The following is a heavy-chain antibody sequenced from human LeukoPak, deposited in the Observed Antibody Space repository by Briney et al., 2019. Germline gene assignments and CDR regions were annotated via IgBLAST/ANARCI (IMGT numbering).Heavy chain of an antibody. CDR1: GYTFTSYY. V-gene: IGHV1-46*01. CDR3: ASEGSSSYYAFDI. CDR2: INPSGGST. J-gene: IGHJ3*02. D-gene: IGHD6-13*01. Sequence: ASVKVSCKASGYTFTSYYMHWVRQAPGQGLEWMGIINPSGGSTSYAQKFQGRVTMTRDMSTRTVYMELSSLRSEDTAVYYCASEGSSSYYAFDIWGQGTMVTVSS.